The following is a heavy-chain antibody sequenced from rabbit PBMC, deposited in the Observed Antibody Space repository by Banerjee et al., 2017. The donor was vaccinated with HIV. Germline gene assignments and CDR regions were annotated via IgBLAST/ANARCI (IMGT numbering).Heavy chain of an antibody. CDR3: GRDRDGDAGYGSLAL. J-gene: IGHJ4*01. V-gene: IGHV1S45*01. CDR2: INTSSGNT. Sequence: QEQLEESGGGLVKPEGSLTLTCTASGFSFSNKYVMCWVRQAPGKGLEWIACINTSSGNTVYATWAKGRFTISKASWTTVTLQMTSLTAADTATYFCGRDRDGDAGYGSLALWGQGTLVTVS. CDR1: GFSFSNKYV. D-gene: IGHD6-1*01.